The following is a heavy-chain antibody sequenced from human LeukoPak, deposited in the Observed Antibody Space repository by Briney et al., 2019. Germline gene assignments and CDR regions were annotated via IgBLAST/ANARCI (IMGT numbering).Heavy chain of an antibody. Sequence: SQTLSLTCSVSGGSISRSDYYWSWIRQPPGKGLEWIGYIYYSGSTNYNPSLKSRVTISVDTSKNQFSLKLSSVTAADTAVYYCARVGGTNYYYYGMDVWGQGTTVTVSS. CDR1: GGSISRSDYY. CDR2: IYYSGST. V-gene: IGHV4-61*08. J-gene: IGHJ6*02. D-gene: IGHD1-26*01. CDR3: ARVGGTNYYYYGMDV.